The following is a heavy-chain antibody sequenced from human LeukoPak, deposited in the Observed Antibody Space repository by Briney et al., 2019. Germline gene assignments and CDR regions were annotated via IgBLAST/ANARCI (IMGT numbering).Heavy chain of an antibody. Sequence: PGGSLRLSCAASGFTFTTYAMSWVRQAPGKGLEWVSAISGSGGSTYYADSVKGRFTISRDNSKNTLYLQMNSLRAEDTAVYYCAKVQQYSSGWYWEDYYYGMDVWGQGTTVTVSS. V-gene: IGHV3-23*01. CDR3: AKVQQYSSGWYWEDYYYGMDV. J-gene: IGHJ6*02. D-gene: IGHD6-19*01. CDR1: GFTFTTYA. CDR2: ISGSGGST.